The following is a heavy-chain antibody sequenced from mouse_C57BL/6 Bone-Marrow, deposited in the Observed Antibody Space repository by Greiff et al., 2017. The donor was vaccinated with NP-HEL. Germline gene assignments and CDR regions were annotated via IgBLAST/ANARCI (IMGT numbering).Heavy chain of an antibody. V-gene: IGHV5-4*03. CDR1: GFTFSSYA. CDR2: ISDGGSYT. Sequence: EVMLVESGGGLVKPGGSLKLSCAASGFTFSSYAMSWVRQTPEKRLAWVATISDGGSYTYYPDNVKGRFTISRDNAKNNLYLQMSHLKSEDTAMYYCARGGDGYSPYYFDYWGQGTTLTVSS. CDR3: ARGGDGYSPYYFDY. D-gene: IGHD2-3*01. J-gene: IGHJ2*01.